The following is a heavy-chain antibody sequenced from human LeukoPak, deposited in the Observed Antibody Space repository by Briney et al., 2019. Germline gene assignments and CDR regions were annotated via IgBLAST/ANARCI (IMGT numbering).Heavy chain of an antibody. CDR3: ATSLVRWAFDY. CDR2: LTTDGGST. D-gene: IGHD4-23*01. J-gene: IGHJ4*01. CDR1: GFAFSSYD. V-gene: IGHV3-23*01. Sequence: PGGSLRLSCAASGFAFSSYDMSWVRQAPGKGLAWGSSLTTDGGSTEYADSVKGRFTISRDNSKNTLYLQMNSLRAEDTALYFCATSLVRWAFDYWGRGALVSVSS.